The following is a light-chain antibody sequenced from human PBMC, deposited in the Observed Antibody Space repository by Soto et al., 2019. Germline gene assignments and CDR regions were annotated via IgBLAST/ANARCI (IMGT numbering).Light chain of an antibody. CDR2: GAS. CDR1: QSVSSSY. Sequence: ESVLTQSPGTPSLSQGERATLSCRASQSVSSSYLAWYQQKPGQAPRLLLYGASSRATGIPDRLSGSGSGTDFTLTISRLEPGGFGEYYCQQYGRSPLTFGGGTKVDIK. CDR3: QQYGRSPLT. V-gene: IGKV3-20*01. J-gene: IGKJ4*01.